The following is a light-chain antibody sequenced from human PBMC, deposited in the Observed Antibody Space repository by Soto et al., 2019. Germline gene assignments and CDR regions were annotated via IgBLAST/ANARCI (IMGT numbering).Light chain of an antibody. Sequence: QSVLTQPASVSGSPGQSITTSCTGTSSDVGGYNYVSWYQQHPGKAPKLMIYEVSNRTSRVSNRFSGSKSGNTASLTISGLQAEDEADYYCSSYRSSSTLYVFGTGTKVTVL. V-gene: IGLV2-14*01. J-gene: IGLJ1*01. CDR1: SSDVGGYNY. CDR3: SSYRSSSTLYV. CDR2: EVS.